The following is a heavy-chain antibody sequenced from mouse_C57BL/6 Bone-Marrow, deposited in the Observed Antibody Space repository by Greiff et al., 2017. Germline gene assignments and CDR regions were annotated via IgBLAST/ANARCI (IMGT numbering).Heavy chain of an antibody. Sequence: EVQLQESGGGLVQPGGSMKLSCAASGFTFSDAWMDWVRQSPEKGLEWVAEIRNKANNPATYYAESVKGRFTISRDDSKSSVYLQMNSLRAEDTGIYYCTRVYYDYDAMGDWGKGTSVTVSS. V-gene: IGHV6-6*01. CDR1: GFTFSDAW. D-gene: IGHD2-1*01. CDR2: IRNKANNPAT. CDR3: TRVYYDYDAMGD. J-gene: IGHJ4*01.